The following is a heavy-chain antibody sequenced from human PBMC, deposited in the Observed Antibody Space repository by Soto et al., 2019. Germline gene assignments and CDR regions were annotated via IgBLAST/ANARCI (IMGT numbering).Heavy chain of an antibody. CDR1: GGTFSSYA. J-gene: IGHJ6*02. CDR3: ARVGETKYYYYHYVMDV. Sequence: GASVKVSCKASGGTFSSYAISWVRQAPGQGLEWMGGIIPIFGTANYAQKFQGRVTITADESTSTAYMELSSLRSEDTAVYYCARVGETKYYYYHYVMDVWGQGTTVIVSS. V-gene: IGHV1-69*13. CDR2: IIPIFGTA.